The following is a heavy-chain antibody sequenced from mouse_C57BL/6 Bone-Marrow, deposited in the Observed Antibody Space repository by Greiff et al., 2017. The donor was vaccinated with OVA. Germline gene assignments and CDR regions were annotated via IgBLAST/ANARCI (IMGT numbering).Heavy chain of an antibody. CDR1: GFTFSDSG. Sequence: EVQRVESGGGLVKPGGSLKLSCAVSGFTFSDSGMHWVRQAPEKGLEWVAYISSDSSTIDYADTVKGSFNMSRDNAKNTLFLQMTSLRSEDTAMYYCARTHYYGSSVYLDYWGQGTTLTVSS. D-gene: IGHD1-1*01. CDR2: ISSDSSTI. J-gene: IGHJ2*01. CDR3: ARTHYYGSSVYLDY. V-gene: IGHV5-17*01.